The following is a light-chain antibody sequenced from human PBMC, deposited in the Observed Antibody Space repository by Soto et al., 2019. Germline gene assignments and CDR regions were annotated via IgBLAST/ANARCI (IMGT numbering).Light chain of an antibody. J-gene: IGKJ4*01. CDR2: SAS. V-gene: IGKV1-9*01. Sequence: DIQLTQSPSFLSASVGDRVTMTCRASLGISGYLAWYQQKPGKVPRLLIYSASSLQSGVPSRFSGSGSGTEFTLTVSRLQHEDFASYYCQQLDRYPFTFGGGTKVEI. CDR3: QQLDRYPFT. CDR1: LGISGY.